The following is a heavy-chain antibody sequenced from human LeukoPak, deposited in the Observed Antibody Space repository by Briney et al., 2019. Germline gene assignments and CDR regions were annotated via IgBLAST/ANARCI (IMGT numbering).Heavy chain of an antibody. D-gene: IGHD4-17*01. CDR1: GYTFTGYY. J-gene: IGHJ6*02. CDR2: INPNSGGT. Sequence: ASVKVSCKASGYTFTGYYMHWVRQAPGQGLEWMGWINPNSGGTNYAQKFRGWVTMTRDTSISTAYMELSRLRSDDTAVYYCARAIGGDYRTHYYYYYGMDVWGQGTTVTVSS. CDR3: ARAIGGDYRTHYYYYYGMDV. V-gene: IGHV1-2*04.